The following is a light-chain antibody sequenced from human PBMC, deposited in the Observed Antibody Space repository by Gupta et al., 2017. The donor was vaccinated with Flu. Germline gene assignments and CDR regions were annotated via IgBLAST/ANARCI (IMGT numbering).Light chain of an antibody. V-gene: IGLV1-40*01. J-gene: IGLJ3*02. CDR3: QSYDSSRSDPWV. CDR2: GNR. CDR1: SPNIGAGYD. Sequence: QSVLTQPPSVSGAPGQRSTIPCTGSSPNIGAGYDVHWYQQPPGPAPKLLLYGNRNRPSGAPARFSGSKSGTSAALAITGLPAEEEAAYYFQSYDSSRSDPWVFGGGTKLTVL.